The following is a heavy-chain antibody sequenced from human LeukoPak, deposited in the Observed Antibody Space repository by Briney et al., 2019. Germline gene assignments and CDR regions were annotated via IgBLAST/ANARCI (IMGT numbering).Heavy chain of an antibody. J-gene: IGHJ6*02. CDR1: GGSISSYY. CDR3: ARYCSSTSCSNYYYGMDV. D-gene: IGHD2-2*01. V-gene: IGHV4-59*12. CDR2: IYHSGST. Sequence: PSETLSLTCTVSGGSISSYYWSWIRQPPGKGLEWIGYIYHSGSTYYNPSLKSRVTISVDRSKNQFSLKLSSVTAADTAVYYCARYCSSTSCSNYYYGMDVWGQGTTVTVSS.